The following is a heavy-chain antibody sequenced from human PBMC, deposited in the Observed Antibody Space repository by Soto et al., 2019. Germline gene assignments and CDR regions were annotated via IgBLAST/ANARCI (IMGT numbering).Heavy chain of an antibody. CDR3: ALSGPAVNYDILTGYYPGGDNPGGAFDI. D-gene: IGHD3-9*01. CDR2: ISYDGSNK. CDR1: GFTFSSYA. V-gene: IGHV3-30-3*01. J-gene: IGHJ3*02. Sequence: QVQLVESGGGVVQPGRSLRLSCAASGFTFSSYAMHWVRQAPGKGLEWVAVISYDGSNKYYADSVKGRFTISRDNSKNTLYLQMNSLRAEDTAVYYCALSGPAVNYDILTGYYPGGDNPGGAFDIWGQGTMVTVSS.